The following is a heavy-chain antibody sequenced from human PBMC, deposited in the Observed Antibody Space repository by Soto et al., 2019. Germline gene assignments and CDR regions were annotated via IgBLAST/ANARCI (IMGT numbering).Heavy chain of an antibody. CDR2: INHSGST. Sequence: SLTCAVYGGSFSGYYWSWIRQPPGKGLEWIGEINHSGSTNYNPSLKSRVTISVDTSKNQFSLKLSSVTAADTAVYYCARGSNYGDYWFDPWGQGTLVTVSS. CDR3: ARGSNYGDYWFDP. V-gene: IGHV4-34*01. J-gene: IGHJ5*02. CDR1: GGSFSGYY. D-gene: IGHD4-17*01.